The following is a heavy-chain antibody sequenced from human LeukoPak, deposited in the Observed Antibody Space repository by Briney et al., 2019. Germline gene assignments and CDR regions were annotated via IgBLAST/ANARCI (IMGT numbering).Heavy chain of an antibody. Sequence: GGSLRLSCAASGFTLSSYAMTWVRQAPGKGLEWVSTINKSGDYTYYADSVKGRFTISRDTSKNTLYLQMNSLRAEDTAVYYCAKDRETTVTTAWFDPWGQGTLVTVSS. CDR1: GFTLSSYA. D-gene: IGHD4-17*01. J-gene: IGHJ5*02. V-gene: IGHV3-23*01. CDR2: INKSGDYT. CDR3: AKDRETTVTTAWFDP.